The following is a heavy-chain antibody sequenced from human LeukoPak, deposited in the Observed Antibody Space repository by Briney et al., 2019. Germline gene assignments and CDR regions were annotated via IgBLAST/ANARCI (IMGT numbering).Heavy chain of an antibody. Sequence: GGSLRLSCAASGFIFSNFAVSWVRQAPGKGLEWVSSIRGGGANPHYADSVRGRFTISRDNSKNTLYVQMNSLGAEDTAVYYCAKCSYSYGNDAFDIWGQGTMVTVSS. CDR3: AKCSYSYGNDAFDI. J-gene: IGHJ3*02. CDR1: GFIFSNFA. D-gene: IGHD5-18*01. V-gene: IGHV3-23*01. CDR2: IRGGGANP.